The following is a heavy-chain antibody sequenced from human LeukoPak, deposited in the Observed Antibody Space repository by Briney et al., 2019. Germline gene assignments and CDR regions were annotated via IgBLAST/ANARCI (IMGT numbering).Heavy chain of an antibody. CDR1: GFTFSSSA. D-gene: IGHD3-10*01. Sequence: PGGSLRLSCAASGFTFSSSAMGWVRQAPGKGLEGVSGLSGSGDTTHYADSVTGRLTISRDNSKNVVYLQINSLRPEDTAVYYCVKVLTYGSGTWTDIRYYYAMDVWGQGTTVTVSS. V-gene: IGHV3-23*01. J-gene: IGHJ6*02. CDR2: LSGSGDTT. CDR3: VKVLTYGSGTWTDIRYYYAMDV.